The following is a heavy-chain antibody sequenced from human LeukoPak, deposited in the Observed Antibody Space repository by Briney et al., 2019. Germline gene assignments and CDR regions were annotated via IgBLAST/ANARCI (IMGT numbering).Heavy chain of an antibody. CDR1: GFSFTSYW. Sequence: PGGSLRLSCAASGFSFTSYWMSWVRQAPGKGLEWVSIITGSGGSTYYADSAKGRFTISRDNSKNTLYLQMNSLRAEDTAVYYCANHLACGSTSCPPFDDWGQGTLVTVSS. CDR2: ITGSGGST. J-gene: IGHJ4*02. CDR3: ANHLACGSTSCPPFDD. D-gene: IGHD2-2*01. V-gene: IGHV3-23*01.